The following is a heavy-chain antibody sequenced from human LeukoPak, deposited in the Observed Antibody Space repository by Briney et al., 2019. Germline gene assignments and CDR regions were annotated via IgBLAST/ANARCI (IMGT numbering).Heavy chain of an antibody. V-gene: IGHV1-8*01. CDR1: GYTFTSYD. D-gene: IGHD3-10*01. Sequence: GASVKVSCKASGYTFTSYDINWVRQATGQGLEWMGWMNPNSGNTDYAQKLQGRVTMTTDTSTSTAYMELRSLRSDDTAVYYCATVRGHRSNWFDPWGQGTLVTVSS. CDR3: ATVRGHRSNWFDP. J-gene: IGHJ5*02. CDR2: MNPNSGNT.